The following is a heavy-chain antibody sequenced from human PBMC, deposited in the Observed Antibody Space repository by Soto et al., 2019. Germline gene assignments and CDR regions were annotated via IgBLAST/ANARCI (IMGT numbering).Heavy chain of an antibody. J-gene: IGHJ4*02. D-gene: IGHD3-22*01. CDR3: ASGYHDSSGYQYYLDY. CDR2: IYYSGTS. V-gene: IGHV4-59*01. Sequence: SETLSLTCTVSGDSISSYYWSWIRQPPGKGLEWIGYIYYSGTSKYNPSLKSRVTMSVDTSKSQFSLKLKSVTGADTAVYYCASGYHDSSGYQYYLDYWGQGSLVTVSS. CDR1: GDSISSYY.